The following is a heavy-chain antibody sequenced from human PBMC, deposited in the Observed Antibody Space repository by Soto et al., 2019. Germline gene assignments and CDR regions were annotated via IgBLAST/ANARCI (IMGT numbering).Heavy chain of an antibody. J-gene: IGHJ6*02. CDR2: IIPIFGTA. CDR1: GGTFSSYA. CDR3: ARSITGPVSYYYGMDV. Sequence: QVQLVQSGAEVKKPGSSVKVSCKASGGTFSSYAISWVRQAPGQGLEWMGGIIPIFGTANYAQKFQGRGTTTAXXXTXXAYMERSSRRSEDTAVYYCARSITGPVSYYYGMDVWGQGTTVTVSS. V-gene: IGHV1-69*12. D-gene: IGHD1-20*01.